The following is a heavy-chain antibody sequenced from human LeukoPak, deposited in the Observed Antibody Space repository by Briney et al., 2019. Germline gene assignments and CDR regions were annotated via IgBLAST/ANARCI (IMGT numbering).Heavy chain of an antibody. CDR2: IYYSGST. D-gene: IGHD5-18*01. CDR3: ARVMQLWQKVLRAFDI. Sequence: SETLSLTCTVSVGSISTTSYYWSWIRQPPGKGLEWIGYIYYSGSTNYNPSLKSRVTISVDTSKNQFSLKLSSVTAADTAVYYCARVMQLWQKVLRAFDIWGQGTMVTVSS. CDR1: VGSISTTSYY. J-gene: IGHJ3*02. V-gene: IGHV4-61*05.